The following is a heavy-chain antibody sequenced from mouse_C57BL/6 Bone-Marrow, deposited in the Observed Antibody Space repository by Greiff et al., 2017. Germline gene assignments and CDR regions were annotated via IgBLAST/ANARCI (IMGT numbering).Heavy chain of an antibody. CDR1: GYTFTDYN. J-gene: IGHJ4*01. Sequence: EVQLQQSGPELVKPGASVKMSCKASGYTFTDYNMHWVKQSHGKSLEWIGYINPNNGGTSYNQKFKGKATLTVNKSSSTAYMELRSLTSEDSAVYYWAEGNLGVLDYAMDYWGQGTSVTVSS. CDR2: INPNNGGT. V-gene: IGHV1-22*01. CDR3: AEGNLGVLDYAMDY. D-gene: IGHD2-10*02.